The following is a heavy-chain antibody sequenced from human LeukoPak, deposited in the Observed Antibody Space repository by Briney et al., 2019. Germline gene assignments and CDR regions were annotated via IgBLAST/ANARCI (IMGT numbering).Heavy chain of an antibody. CDR3: SRDRGGGDIYFDY. CDR2: ISRSGATI. J-gene: IGHJ4*02. V-gene: IGHV3-48*03. Sequence: RPGGSLRLSCAASGFTFSSYGMNWVRQAPGKGPEWISYISRSGATIYYADSVKGRFTISRDNAKNSLYPQMSSLGAEDTAIYYCSRDRGGGDIYFDYWGQGTLVTVSS. D-gene: IGHD2-21*02. CDR1: GFTFSSYG.